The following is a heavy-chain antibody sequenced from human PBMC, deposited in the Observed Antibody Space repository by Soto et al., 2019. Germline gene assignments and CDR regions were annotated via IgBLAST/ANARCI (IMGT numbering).Heavy chain of an antibody. Sequence: GESLKISCAASGFTFSSYSMNWVRQAPGKGLEWVSSISSSSSYIYYADSVKGRFTISRDNAKNSLYLQMNSLRAEDTAVYYCAREAHYYDSSGYLPLEAFDIWGQGTMVTVSS. D-gene: IGHD3-22*01. CDR3: AREAHYYDSSGYLPLEAFDI. J-gene: IGHJ3*02. V-gene: IGHV3-21*01. CDR1: GFTFSSYS. CDR2: ISSSSSYI.